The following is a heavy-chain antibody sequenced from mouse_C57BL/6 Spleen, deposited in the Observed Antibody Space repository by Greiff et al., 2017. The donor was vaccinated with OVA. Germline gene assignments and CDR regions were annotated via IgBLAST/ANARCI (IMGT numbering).Heavy chain of an antibody. J-gene: IGHJ1*03. CDR2: IDPSDSYT. CDR3: ARGFYYGPARYFDG. V-gene: IGHV1-69*01. Sequence: VQLQQPGAELVMPGASVKLSCKASGYTFTSYWMHWVKQRPGQGLEWIGEIDPSDSYTNYNQKFKGKSTLTVDKSSSTAYMQLSSLTSEDSAVYYCARGFYYGPARYFDGWGTGTTVTVSS. CDR1: GYTFTSYW. D-gene: IGHD1-1*01.